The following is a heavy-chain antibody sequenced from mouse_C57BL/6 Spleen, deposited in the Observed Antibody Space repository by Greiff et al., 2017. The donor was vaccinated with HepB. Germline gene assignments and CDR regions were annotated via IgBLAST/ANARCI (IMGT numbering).Heavy chain of an antibody. CDR3: ASLHPYFDY. CDR2: INPSSGYT. CDR1: GYTFTSYT. Sequence: VQLQESGAELARPGASVKMSCKASGYTFTSYTMHWVKQRPGQGLEWIGYINPSSGYTKYNQKFKDKATLTADKSSSTAYMQLSSLTSEDSAVYYCASLHPYFDYWGQGTTLTVSS. D-gene: IGHD2-10*01. V-gene: IGHV1-4*01. J-gene: IGHJ2*01.